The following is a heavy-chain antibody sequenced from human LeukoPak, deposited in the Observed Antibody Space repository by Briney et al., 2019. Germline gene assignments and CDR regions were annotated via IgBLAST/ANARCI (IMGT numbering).Heavy chain of an antibody. V-gene: IGHV3-74*01. J-gene: IGHJ4*02. CDR1: GFTFSSYW. Sequence: GGSLRLSCAASGFTFSSYWMHWVRQAPGNGLVWVSHISGDGSRTIYADSVKGRFTISRDNAKNTLYLQMNSLRDEDTAVYYCARDRGYCIDCWGQGTLVTVSS. CDR2: ISGDGSRT. D-gene: IGHD2-15*01. CDR3: ARDRGYCIDC.